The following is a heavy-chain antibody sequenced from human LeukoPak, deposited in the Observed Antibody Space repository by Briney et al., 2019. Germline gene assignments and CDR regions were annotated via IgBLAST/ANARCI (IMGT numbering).Heavy chain of an antibody. CDR1: GYSIRSGCY. V-gene: IGHV4-38-2*02. J-gene: IGHJ5*02. CDR3: ARDTPRFDP. CDR2: IYHSGST. Sequence: PSETLSLTCTVSGYSIRSGCYWGWIRQPLGKGLEWIGSIYHSGSTYYNPSLKSRVTISVDTSKNQFSLKLSSVTAADTAVYFCARDTPRFDPWGQGTLVTVSS.